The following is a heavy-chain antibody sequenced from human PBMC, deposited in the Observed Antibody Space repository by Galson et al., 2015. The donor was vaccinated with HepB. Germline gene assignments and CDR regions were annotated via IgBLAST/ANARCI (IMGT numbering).Heavy chain of an antibody. J-gene: IGHJ3*01. D-gene: IGHD2-2*01. Sequence: SLRLSCAASGFTFSSHWMSWVRQAPGKELEWVANIKYDGSDKNYVDSVKGRFTISRDNAKNSLYLQMNSLRVEDTAVYYCARGSWDIVVVSAAGDAFDVWGQGTMVTVSS. V-gene: IGHV3-7*01. CDR1: GFTFSSHW. CDR3: ARGSWDIVVVSAAGDAFDV. CDR2: IKYDGSDK.